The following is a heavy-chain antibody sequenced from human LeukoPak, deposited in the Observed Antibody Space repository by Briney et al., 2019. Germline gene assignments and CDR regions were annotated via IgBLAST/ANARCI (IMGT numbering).Heavy chain of an antibody. CDR3: ARVLGYDSSVSYFDY. D-gene: IGHD3-22*01. CDR2: INWNGGST. J-gene: IGHJ4*02. CDR1: GFTFDDYG. Sequence: GGSLRLSCAASGFTFDDYGMSWVRQAPGKGLEWVSGINWNGGSTGYADSVKGRFTISRDNAKNSLYLQMNSLRAEDTALYYCARVLGYDSSVSYFDYWGQGTLVTVSS. V-gene: IGHV3-20*04.